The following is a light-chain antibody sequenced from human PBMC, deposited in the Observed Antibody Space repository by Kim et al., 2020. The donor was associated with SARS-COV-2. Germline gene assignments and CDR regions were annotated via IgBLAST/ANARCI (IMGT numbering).Light chain of an antibody. CDR2: GAA. CDR1: HSVSSSY. Sequence: SPGESAPLSRGASHSVSSSYLAWYQRTPGPAPRLLIYGAASRAPSIPERFGGSGSGRDFTLTISRLGPQNFAVYYSERNVSPPRTFGQGTKMGIK. V-gene: IGKV3D-20*01. CDR3: ERNVSPPRT. J-gene: IGKJ1*01.